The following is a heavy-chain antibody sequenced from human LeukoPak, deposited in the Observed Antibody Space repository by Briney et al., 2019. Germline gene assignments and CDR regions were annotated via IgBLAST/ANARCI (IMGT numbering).Heavy chain of an antibody. Sequence: GGSLRLPCAASGFTVSSNYMSWVRQAPGKGLEWVSVIYSGGSTYYADSVKGRFTISRDNSKNTLYLQMNSLRAEDTAVYYCASPYYYGSGSYNLGAFDIWGQGTMVTVSS. V-gene: IGHV3-66*01. CDR1: GFTVSSNY. CDR3: ASPYYYGSGSYNLGAFDI. D-gene: IGHD3-10*01. J-gene: IGHJ3*02. CDR2: IYSGGST.